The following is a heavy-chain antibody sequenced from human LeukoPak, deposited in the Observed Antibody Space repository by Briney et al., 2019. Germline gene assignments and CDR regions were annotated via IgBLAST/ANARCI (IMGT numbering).Heavy chain of an antibody. CDR1: GFTFSGYG. J-gene: IGHJ4*02. Sequence: GGSLRLSCAASGFTFSGYGMHWVRQAPGKGLEWVAVISYDGSNKYYADSVKGRFTISRDNSKNTLFLQMNSLRAEDTAVYYCAKDAHVRGGSYYFDYWGQGTLVTVSS. CDR3: AKDAHVRGGSYYFDY. CDR2: ISYDGSNK. V-gene: IGHV3-30*18. D-gene: IGHD3-16*01.